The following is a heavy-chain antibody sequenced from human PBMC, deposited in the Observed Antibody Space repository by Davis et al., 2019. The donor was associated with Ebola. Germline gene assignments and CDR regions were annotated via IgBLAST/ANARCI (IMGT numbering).Heavy chain of an antibody. V-gene: IGHV3-7*03. CDR3: ARYCHYTDCSYFDC. CDR2: MKGDGTLK. CDR1: GFSFENSR. D-gene: IGHD3-16*01. J-gene: IGHJ4*02. Sequence: PGGSLTLSCVVSGFSFENSRMTWVCQAPGKGLEWVANMKGDGTLKNYVDSVKGRFTISRDNARKSLYLDMNSLRAEDTATYYCARYCHYTDCSYFDCWGQGTMVAVSS.